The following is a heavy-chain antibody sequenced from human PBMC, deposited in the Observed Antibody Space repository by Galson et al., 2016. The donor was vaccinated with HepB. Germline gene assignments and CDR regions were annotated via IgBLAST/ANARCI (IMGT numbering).Heavy chain of an antibody. Sequence: SLRLSCAVSGFTFKTYSMNWIRQAPGKGLEWVSSISSGGDYIYYADSVNGRFTIPRDNAKDSLFLQANSLRAEDTAVYYCARCTTPSCVTAGAYAYWGQGTLVTVSA. CDR3: ARCTTPSCVTAGAYAY. D-gene: IGHD3-16*01. J-gene: IGHJ4*02. V-gene: IGHV3-21*01. CDR1: GFTFKTYS. CDR2: ISSGGDYI.